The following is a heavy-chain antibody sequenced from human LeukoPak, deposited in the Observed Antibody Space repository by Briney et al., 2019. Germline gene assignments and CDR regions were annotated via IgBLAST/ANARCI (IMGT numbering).Heavy chain of an antibody. CDR1: GFTFTNYA. CDR3: VKRGGGDHGLDV. Sequence: GRSLRLSSAASGFTFTNYAIHWVRQAPGKGPECVAVISFDGRKKYYADSVRGRFTISRDDSTNTAYLQMNSLRPEDTAIFYCVKRGGGDHGLDVWGQGTTVTVSS. D-gene: IGHD2-21*02. J-gene: IGHJ6*02. CDR2: ISFDGRKK. V-gene: IGHV3-30*18.